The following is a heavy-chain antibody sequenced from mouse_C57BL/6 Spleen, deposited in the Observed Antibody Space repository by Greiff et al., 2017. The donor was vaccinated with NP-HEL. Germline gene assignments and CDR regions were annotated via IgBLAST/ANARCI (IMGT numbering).Heavy chain of an antibody. CDR3: ASTLLRLFDV. CDR2: IYPRSGNT. V-gene: IGHV1-81*01. J-gene: IGHJ1*03. Sequence: VQRVESGAELARPGASVKLSCKASGYTFTSYGISWVKQRTGQGLEWIGEIYPRSGNTYYNEKFKGKATLTADKSSSTAYMELRSLTSEDSAVYFCASTLLRLFDVWGTGTTVTVSS. CDR1: GYTFTSYG. D-gene: IGHD1-2*01.